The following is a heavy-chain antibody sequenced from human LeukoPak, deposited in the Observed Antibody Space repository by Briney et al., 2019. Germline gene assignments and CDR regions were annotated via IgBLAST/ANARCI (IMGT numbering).Heavy chain of an antibody. Sequence: PSETLSLTCTVSGGSISSSSYYWGWIRQPPGKGLEWVSVIYSGGSTYYADSVKGRFTISRDNAKNSLYLQMNSLRAEDTALYYCAKDTQAYSSGWFPNWFDPWGQGTLVTVSS. D-gene: IGHD6-19*01. V-gene: IGHV3-53*05. CDR3: AKDTQAYSSGWFPNWFDP. CDR1: GGSISSSSYY. CDR2: IYSGGST. J-gene: IGHJ5*02.